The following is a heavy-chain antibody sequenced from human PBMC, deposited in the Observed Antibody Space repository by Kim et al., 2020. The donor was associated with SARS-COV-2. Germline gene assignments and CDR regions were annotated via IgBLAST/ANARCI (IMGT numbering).Heavy chain of an antibody. D-gene: IGHD3-10*01. CDR2: IYYSGST. CDR1: GGSISSYY. J-gene: IGHJ4*02. V-gene: IGHV4-59*01. Sequence: SETLSLTCTVSGGSISSYYWSWIRQPPGKGLEWIGYIYYSGSTNYNPSLKSRVTISVDTSKNQFSLKLSSVTAADTAVYYCASSYYYGSGYSFDYWGQGTLVTVSS. CDR3: ASSYYYGSGYSFDY.